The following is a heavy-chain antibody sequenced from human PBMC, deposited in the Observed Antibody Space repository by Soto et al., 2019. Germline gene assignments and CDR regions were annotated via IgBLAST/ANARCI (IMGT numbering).Heavy chain of an antibody. CDR3: SRGILV. V-gene: IGHV4-31*03. D-gene: IGHD5-18*01. J-gene: IGHJ4*02. Sequence: QVQLQESGPGLVKPSQTLSLACTVSGGSINSGGYCWSWIRQHPGKGLDWIGCISYGGSTSYNPSLKSRVTIAVDTSKNQFSLKLTSVTAADTAVYYCSRGILVWGQGALITVSS. CDR1: GGSINSGGYC. CDR2: ISYGGST.